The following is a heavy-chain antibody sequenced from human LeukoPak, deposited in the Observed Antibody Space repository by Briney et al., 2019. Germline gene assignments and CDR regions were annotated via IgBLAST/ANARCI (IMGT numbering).Heavy chain of an antibody. CDR2: INPTGEST. Sequence: GASVKVSCKASGYTFTNYYVHWVRQAPGQGLEWMGMINPTGESTTYAQMFQGRLTVTRDTSTSTVYMELSSLKPEDTAVYYCTSPAGSTPHYFDYWGQGSLLTVSS. CDR1: GYTFTNYY. J-gene: IGHJ4*02. D-gene: IGHD6-25*01. V-gene: IGHV1-46*01. CDR3: TSPAGSTPHYFDY.